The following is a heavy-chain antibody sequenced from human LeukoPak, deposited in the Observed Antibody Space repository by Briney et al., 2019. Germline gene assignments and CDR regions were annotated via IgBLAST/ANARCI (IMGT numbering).Heavy chain of an antibody. D-gene: IGHD6-13*01. V-gene: IGHV4-61*02. CDR3: ARHRIVAAVGAFDH. J-gene: IGHJ4*02. Sequence: SETLSLTCVVSGGSISRGSYYWNWIRQPAGKGLEWMGRIYNSGSTNYNPSLKSRVTISVDTSRNQLSLQLTSVTAADTAVYYCARHRIVAAVGAFDHWGQGTLVTVSS. CDR2: IYNSGST. CDR1: GGSISRGSYY.